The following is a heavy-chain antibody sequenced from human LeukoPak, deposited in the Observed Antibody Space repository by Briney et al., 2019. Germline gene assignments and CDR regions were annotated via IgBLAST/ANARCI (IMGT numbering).Heavy chain of an antibody. V-gene: IGHV3-7*01. CDR1: GFTFDDYG. CDR3: STALDN. J-gene: IGHJ4*02. D-gene: IGHD2-15*01. Sequence: GGSLRLSCAASGFTFDDYGMSWVRQAPGKGLEWVANIKQDGSEKYYVDSVKGRFTISRDNAENSLYLQMDSLRAEDTAVYYCSTALDNWGQGTLVTVSS. CDR2: IKQDGSEK.